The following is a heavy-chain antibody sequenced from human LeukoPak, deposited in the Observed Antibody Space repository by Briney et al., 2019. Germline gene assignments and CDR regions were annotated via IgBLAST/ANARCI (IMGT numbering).Heavy chain of an antibody. D-gene: IGHD3-16*02. CDR2: ISGSGGST. J-gene: IGHJ4*02. V-gene: IGHV3-23*01. CDR3: ARVGWGAFGGVIAFDY. CDR1: GCTFSSYA. Sequence: PGGSLRLSCAASGCTFSSYAMSWVRQAPGKGLEWVSAISGSGGSTYYADSVKGRFTISRDNSKNTLYLQMNSLTVEDTAVYYCARVGWGAFGGVIAFDYWGQGTLVTVSS.